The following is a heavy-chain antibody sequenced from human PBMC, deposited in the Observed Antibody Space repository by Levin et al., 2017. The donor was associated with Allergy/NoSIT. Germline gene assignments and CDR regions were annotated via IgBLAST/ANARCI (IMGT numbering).Heavy chain of an antibody. J-gene: IGHJ4*02. Sequence: LSLTCAASGFTVSRTYMSWVRQAPGKGLEWVSIIFSGGSTYYADSVKGRFTISRDNSQNMLYLQMNSLRAEDTAVYYCATGMYYYESSGYPLGYWGQGTLATVSS. CDR1: GFTVSRTY. CDR3: ATGMYYYESSGYPLGY. D-gene: IGHD3-22*01. CDR2: IFSGGST. V-gene: IGHV3-66*01.